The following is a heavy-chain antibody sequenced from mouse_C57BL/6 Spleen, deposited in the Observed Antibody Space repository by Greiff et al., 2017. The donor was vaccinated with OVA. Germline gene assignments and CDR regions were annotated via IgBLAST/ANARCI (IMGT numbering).Heavy chain of an antibody. Sequence: EVKVVESEGGLVQPGRSMKLSCTASGFTFSDYYMAWVRQVPEKGLEWVANINYDGSSTYYLDSLKSRFIISRDNAKNILYLQMSSLKSEDTATYYCARVEGNYYFDYWGQGTTLTVSS. J-gene: IGHJ2*01. CDR1: GFTFSDYY. V-gene: IGHV5-16*01. CDR2: INYDGSST. CDR3: ARVEGNYYFDY. D-gene: IGHD2-1*01.